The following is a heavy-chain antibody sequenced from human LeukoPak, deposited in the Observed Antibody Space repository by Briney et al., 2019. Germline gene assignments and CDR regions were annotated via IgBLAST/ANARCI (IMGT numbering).Heavy chain of an antibody. V-gene: IGHV1-8*01. CDR3: ARGKDQLLGSYYYYYMDV. CDR2: MNPNSGNT. D-gene: IGHD2-2*01. CDR1: GYTFTSYD. Sequence: GASVKVSCKASGYTFTSYDINWVRQATGQGLEWMGWMNPNSGNTGYAQKFQGRVTMTRNTSISTAYMELSSLRSEDTAVYYCARGKDQLLGSYYYYYMDVWGKGTTVTVSS. J-gene: IGHJ6*03.